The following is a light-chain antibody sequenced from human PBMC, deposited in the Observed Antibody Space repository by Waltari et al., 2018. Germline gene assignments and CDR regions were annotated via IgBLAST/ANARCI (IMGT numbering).Light chain of an antibody. V-gene: IGKV3-15*01. Sequence: EIVMTQSPATLSVSPGERATLSCRASQSVSSNLAWYQQKPGQAPRLLIYGASTSATSIPTRFSGSGSGKEFTLTIRSLQSEDFAVYYCQQYNNWPETFGQGTKVEIK. CDR2: GAS. J-gene: IGKJ1*01. CDR1: QSVSSN. CDR3: QQYNNWPET.